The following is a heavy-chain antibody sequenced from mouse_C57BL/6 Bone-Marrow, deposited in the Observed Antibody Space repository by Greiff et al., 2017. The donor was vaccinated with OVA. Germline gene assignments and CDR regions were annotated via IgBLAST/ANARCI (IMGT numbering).Heavy chain of an antibody. CDR3: ARWGQGLMDY. Sequence: VQLKESGAELARPGASVKLSCKASGYTFTSYGISWVKQRTGQGLEWIGEIYPRSGNTYYTEKFKGKATLTADKSSSTAYMELRSLTSEDSAVYVCARWGQGLMDYWGQGTSVTVSS. J-gene: IGHJ4*01. D-gene: IGHD3-3*01. CDR1: GYTFTSYG. V-gene: IGHV1-81*01. CDR2: IYPRSGNT.